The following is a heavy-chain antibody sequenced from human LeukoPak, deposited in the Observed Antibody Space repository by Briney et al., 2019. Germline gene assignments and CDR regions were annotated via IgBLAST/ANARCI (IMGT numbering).Heavy chain of an antibody. CDR2: ITGSGTTI. CDR1: GFTFSSYE. Sequence: QPGGSLRLSCAASGFTFSSYEMNWVRQAPGKGLEWVSYITGSGTTIHYADTVKGRFTISRDNAKNSLYLQMNSLRVEDTAVYYCAKELGSGYWHQFDYWGQGILVTVSA. CDR3: AKELGSGYWHQFDY. J-gene: IGHJ4*02. V-gene: IGHV3-48*03. D-gene: IGHD3-22*01.